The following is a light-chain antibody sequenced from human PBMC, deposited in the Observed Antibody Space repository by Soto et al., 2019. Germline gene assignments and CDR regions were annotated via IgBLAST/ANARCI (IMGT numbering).Light chain of an antibody. V-gene: IGLV1-40*01. CDR3: QSYDSSLSGWV. Sequence: QSVLTQPPSVSGALGQRVTISCTGSSSNIGAGYDVHWYQQLPGTAPKLLIYGNSNRPSGVPDRFSGSKSGTSASLAITGLQAEDEADYYCQSYDSSLSGWVFGGGTKLTAL. J-gene: IGLJ3*02. CDR2: GNS. CDR1: SSNIGAGYD.